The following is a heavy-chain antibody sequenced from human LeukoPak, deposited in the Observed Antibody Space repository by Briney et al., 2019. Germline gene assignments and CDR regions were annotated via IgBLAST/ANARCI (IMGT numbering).Heavy chain of an antibody. CDR2: IDPSDSYT. CDR1: GXSFTSYC. Sequence: GESLKISFKGYGXSFTSYCIIWVRQMPGKGLEGMGRIDPSDSYTNYSPSLQGHVTISADKSISAAYLQWSNLKASDTAMYYCARARGDHYSFDYWGQGTLVTVSS. CDR3: ARARGDHYSFDY. J-gene: IGHJ4*02. V-gene: IGHV5-10-1*01. D-gene: IGHD3-10*01.